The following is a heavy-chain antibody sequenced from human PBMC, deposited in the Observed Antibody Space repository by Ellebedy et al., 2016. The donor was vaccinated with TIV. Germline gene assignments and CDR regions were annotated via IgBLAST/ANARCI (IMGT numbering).Heavy chain of an antibody. D-gene: IGHD3-16*01. CDR2: INKDGSEK. Sequence: PGGSLRLSCAGSGFTFSSYWMSWVRQAPGKGLEWVANINKDGSEKYYVDSVKGRFTISRDNAKKSLYLQMNRLRAEDTAVYYCVRYVAAFDIWGQGTMVTVSS. V-gene: IGHV3-7*03. CDR1: GFTFSSYW. CDR3: VRYVAAFDI. J-gene: IGHJ3*02.